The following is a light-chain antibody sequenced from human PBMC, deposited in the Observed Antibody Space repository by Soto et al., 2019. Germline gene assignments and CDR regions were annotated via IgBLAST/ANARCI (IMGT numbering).Light chain of an antibody. J-gene: IGKJ5*01. CDR3: QQYGSSFIT. Sequence: EIVLTQPPGTLSLSPGERATLSCRASQSVSSSYLAWYQQKTGQAPRLLIYGESSRATGIPDRFSGSGSGTDLNLTISSLEPEDFAVYYCQQYGSSFITCGQGTRLEI. CDR1: QSVSSSY. V-gene: IGKV3-20*01. CDR2: GES.